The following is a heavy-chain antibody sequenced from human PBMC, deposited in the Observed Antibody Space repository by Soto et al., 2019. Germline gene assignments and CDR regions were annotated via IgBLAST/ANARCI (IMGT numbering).Heavy chain of an antibody. J-gene: IGHJ4*02. Sequence: QVQLVESGGGLVKPGGSLRLSCAASGFTFSDYFLTWIRQAPGKGLEWVSYISSSSSDTNYAVSVKGRFTISRDNAKNSLFLQVNNLRVDDTAVYYCARDYDFGSGYLSGHFDYWGQGTLVTVSS. D-gene: IGHD3-3*01. CDR3: ARDYDFGSGYLSGHFDY. V-gene: IGHV3-11*06. CDR1: GFTFSDYF. CDR2: ISSSSSDT.